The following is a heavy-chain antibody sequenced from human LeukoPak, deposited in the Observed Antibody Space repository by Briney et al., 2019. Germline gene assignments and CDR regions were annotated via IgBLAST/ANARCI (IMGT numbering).Heavy chain of an antibody. CDR1: GGSVSSGSYY. CDR2: IYYSGST. D-gene: IGHD3-9*01. Sequence: SETLSLTCTVSGGSVSSGSYYWSWIRQPPGKGLEWIGYIYYSGSTNYNPSLKSRVTISVDTSKNQFSLKLSSVTAADTAVYYCAERHDWEIDYWGQGTLVTVSS. CDR3: AERHDWEIDY. J-gene: IGHJ4*02. V-gene: IGHV4-61*01.